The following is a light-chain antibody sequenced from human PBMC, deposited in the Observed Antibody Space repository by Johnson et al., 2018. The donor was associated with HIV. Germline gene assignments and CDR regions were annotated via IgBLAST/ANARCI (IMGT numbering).Light chain of an antibody. Sequence: QSVLTQPPSVSAAPGQKVTISCYGSSSNIGNNYVSWYQQLPGTAPKLLIYDNDKRPSGIPDRFSASKSGTSATLGITGLQTGDEADYYCGAWDSSLGAHYVFGTGTRVTVL. CDR3: GAWDSSLGAHYV. V-gene: IGLV1-51*01. J-gene: IGLJ1*01. CDR2: DND. CDR1: SSNIGNNY.